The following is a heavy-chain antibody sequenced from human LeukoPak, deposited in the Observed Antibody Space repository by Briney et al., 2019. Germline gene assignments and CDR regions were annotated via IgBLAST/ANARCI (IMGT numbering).Heavy chain of an antibody. Sequence: SETLSLTCTVPSGSITGYYWSWIRQPPGKGLEWIGYVYATGTTNYNPSLKTRATISIDTSKNQLSLTLTSVTAADTAVYYCASHYGSGSFYSPFDYWGQGTLVTVSS. J-gene: IGHJ4*02. CDR3: ASHYGSGSFYSPFDY. D-gene: IGHD3-10*01. V-gene: IGHV4-59*01. CDR1: SGSITGYY. CDR2: VYATGTT.